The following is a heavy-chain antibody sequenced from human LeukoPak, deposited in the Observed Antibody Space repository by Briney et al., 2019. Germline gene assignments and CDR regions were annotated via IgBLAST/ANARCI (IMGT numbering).Heavy chain of an antibody. CDR2: ISGGGGTI. D-gene: IGHD3-22*01. CDR3: ARNQEIDYYDSSGFYWGVEY. CDR1: GFTFSAYS. V-gene: IGHV3-48*01. J-gene: IGHJ4*02. Sequence: QTGGSLRVSCAASGFTFSAYSMNWVRQAPGKGLEWVAYISGGGGTIYYADSVKGRFTISRDNAKNSLYLQMDSLRAEDTAVYYCARNQEIDYYDSSGFYWGVEYWGQGTLVTVSS.